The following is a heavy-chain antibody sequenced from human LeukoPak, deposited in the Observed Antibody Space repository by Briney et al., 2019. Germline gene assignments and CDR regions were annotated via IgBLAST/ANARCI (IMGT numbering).Heavy chain of an antibody. J-gene: IGHJ4*02. CDR1: GGSISSSSYY. V-gene: IGHV4-39*01. CDR3: ARQPRAGSGWYEPFDY. D-gene: IGHD6-19*01. Sequence: SETLSLTCTVSGGSISSSSYYWGWIRQPPGKGLEWIGSNYYSGSTYYNPSLKSRVTISVDTSKNQFSLKLSSVTAADTAVYYCARQPRAGSGWYEPFDYWGQGTLVTVSS. CDR2: NYYSGST.